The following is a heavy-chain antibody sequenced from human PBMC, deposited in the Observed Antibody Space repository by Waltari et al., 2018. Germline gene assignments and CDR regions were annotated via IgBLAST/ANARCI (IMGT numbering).Heavy chain of an antibody. D-gene: IGHD3-10*01. V-gene: IGHV3-48*04. CDR3: ARDRGWAFDK. J-gene: IGHJ3*02. CDR1: GFTFISYS. CDR2: ISSGPL. Sequence: EVQLVESGGGLVQPGGSLRLSCAASGFTFISYSMNWLRRAPGKRLEGISYISSGPLDADSVEGRFTISRDNAKNLVYLQMNSLRVEDTAIYYCARDRGWAFDKWGQGTMVTVFS.